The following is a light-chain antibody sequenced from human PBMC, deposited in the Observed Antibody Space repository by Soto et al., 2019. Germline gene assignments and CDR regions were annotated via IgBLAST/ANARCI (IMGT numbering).Light chain of an antibody. V-gene: IGKV3-20*01. CDR1: QSVSSY. CDR3: QQYSSSRT. CDR2: GGS. Sequence: EIVLTQSPGTLSLSPWERATLSCRASQSVSSYLAWYQQKPGQAPRLLIYGGSSRATGIPVRFSGSGSETDFTLTITRLEPEDFAVYYCQQYSSSRTFGQGTKVDIK. J-gene: IGKJ1*01.